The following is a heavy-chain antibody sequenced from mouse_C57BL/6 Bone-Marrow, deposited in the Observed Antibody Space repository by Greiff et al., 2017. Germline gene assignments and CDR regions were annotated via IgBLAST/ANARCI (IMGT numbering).Heavy chain of an antibody. CDR3: TRAEDYYGYWYFDG. CDR2: IDPETGGT. J-gene: IGHJ1*03. V-gene: IGHV1-15*01. CDR1: GYTFTDYE. Sequence: QVQLQQSGAELVRPGASVTLSCKASGYTFTDYEMHWVKQTPVHGLEWIGAIDPETGGTAYNQKFKGKAILTADKSSSTAYMELRSLTSEDSAVYYCTRAEDYYGYWYFDGWGTGTTVTVSS. D-gene: IGHD1-1*01.